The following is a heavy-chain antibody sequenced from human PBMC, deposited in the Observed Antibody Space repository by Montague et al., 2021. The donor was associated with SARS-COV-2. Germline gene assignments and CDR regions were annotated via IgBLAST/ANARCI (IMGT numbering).Heavy chain of an antibody. V-gene: IGHV2-70*01. J-gene: IGHJ6*02. CDR3: ARIWVVRGVIWVYGMDV. CDR1: GFSLSTSGMC. Sequence: PALVKPTQTLTLTCTFSGFSLSTSGMCVSWIRQPPGKALEWLALIDWDDDKYYSTSLKTRLTISKDTSKNRVVLTMTNMDPVDTATYYCARIWVVRGVIWVYGMDVWGQGTTVTVSS. CDR2: IDWDDDK. D-gene: IGHD3-10*01.